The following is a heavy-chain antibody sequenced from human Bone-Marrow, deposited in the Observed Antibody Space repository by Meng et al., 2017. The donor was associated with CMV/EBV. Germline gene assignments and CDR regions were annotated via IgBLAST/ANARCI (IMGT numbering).Heavy chain of an antibody. Sequence: EVGESGGGLVQPGGALRLSCAVSGSTLTRYWMHWVREVPGKGLEWVSRIDIDERDITYADSVRGRFSISRDNARNTLYLQMNSLRADDSAVYYCARDLSGSRDYWGRGTLVTVSS. J-gene: IGHJ4*02. CDR1: GSTLTRYW. V-gene: IGHV3-74*03. CDR2: IDIDERDI. CDR3: ARDLSGSRDY. D-gene: IGHD1-26*01.